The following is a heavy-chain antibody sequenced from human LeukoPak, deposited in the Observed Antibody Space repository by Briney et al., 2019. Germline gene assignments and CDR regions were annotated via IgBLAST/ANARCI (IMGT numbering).Heavy chain of an antibody. Sequence: AASVKVSCKASGGTFSSYAISWVRQAPGQGLEWMGWISAYNGNTNYAQKLQGRVTMTTDTSTSTAYMELSSLRSDDTAVYYCARVAIFGVGKVYFDYWGQGTLVTVSS. V-gene: IGHV1-18*01. D-gene: IGHD3-3*01. CDR3: ARVAIFGVGKVYFDY. J-gene: IGHJ4*02. CDR1: GGTFSSYA. CDR2: ISAYNGNT.